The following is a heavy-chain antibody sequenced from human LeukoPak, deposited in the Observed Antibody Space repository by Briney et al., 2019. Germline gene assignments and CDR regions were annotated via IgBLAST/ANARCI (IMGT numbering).Heavy chain of an antibody. D-gene: IGHD2-15*01. J-gene: IGHJ4*02. CDR2: IYSGGTT. V-gene: IGHV3-53*01. CDR3: AKAPVTTCRGAFCYPFDY. CDR1: GFTVSSNY. Sequence: GGSLRLSCAASGFTVSSNYMSWVRQAPGKGLEWVSLIYSGGTTYYADSVKGRFTISRDNSKNTLYLQMNSLRAEDTAVYYCAKAPVTTCRGAFCYPFDYWGLGTLVTVSS.